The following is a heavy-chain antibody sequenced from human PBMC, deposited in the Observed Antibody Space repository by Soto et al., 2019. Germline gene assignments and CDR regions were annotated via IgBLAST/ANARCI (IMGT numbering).Heavy chain of an antibody. J-gene: IGHJ4*02. CDR1: GFTFSSYA. Sequence: GGSLRLSCAASGFTFSSYAMSWVRQAPGKGLEWVSAISGSGGSTYYADSVKGRFTISRDNSKNTLYLQMNSLRADDTAVYYCAKGLAYCGGDCYYDYWGQGTLVTVSS. CDR2: ISGSGGST. CDR3: AKGLAYCGGDCYYDY. D-gene: IGHD2-21*02. V-gene: IGHV3-23*01.